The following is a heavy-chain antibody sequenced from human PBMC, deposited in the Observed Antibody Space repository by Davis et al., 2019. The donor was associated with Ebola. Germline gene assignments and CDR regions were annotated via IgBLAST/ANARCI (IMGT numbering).Heavy chain of an antibody. D-gene: IGHD4-23*01. CDR3: AREGRRSRYGGNPGEPGY. J-gene: IGHJ4*02. CDR1: GFTFSDYY. V-gene: IGHV3-11*01. CDR2: ISSSSSTI. Sequence: GESLKISCAASGFTFSDYYMSWIRQAPGKGLEWVSYISSSSSTIYYADSVKGRFTISRDNAKNSLYLQMNSLRAEDTAVYYCAREGRRSRYGGNPGEPGYWGQGTLVTVSS.